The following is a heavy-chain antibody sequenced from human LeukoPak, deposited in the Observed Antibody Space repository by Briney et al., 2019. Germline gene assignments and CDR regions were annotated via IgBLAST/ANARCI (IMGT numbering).Heavy chain of an antibody. J-gene: IGHJ4*02. V-gene: IGHV4-31*03. CDR3: ARGALNSSGYYLGY. D-gene: IGHD3-22*01. CDR1: GGSISSGGYY. Sequence: SETLSLTCTVSGGSISSGGYYWSWIRQHPGKGLEWIGYIYYSGSTYYNPSLKSRVTISVDTSKNQFSLKLSSVTAADTAVYYCARGALNSSGYYLGYWGQGTLVTVSS. CDR2: IYYSGST.